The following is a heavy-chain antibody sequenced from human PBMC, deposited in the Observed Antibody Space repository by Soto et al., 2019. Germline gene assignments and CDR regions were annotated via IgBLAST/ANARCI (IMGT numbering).Heavy chain of an antibody. CDR3: AKDTDHPRYCSSTSCYVLDY. J-gene: IGHJ4*02. Sequence: HPGGSLRLSCAASGFTFSSYWMHWVRQAPGKGLVWVSRINSDGSSTSYADSVKGRFTISRDNSKNTLYLQMNSLRAEDTAVYYCAKDTDHPRYCSSTSCYVLDYWGQGTLVTVSS. CDR1: GFTFSSYW. V-gene: IGHV3-74*01. CDR2: INSDGSST. D-gene: IGHD2-2*01.